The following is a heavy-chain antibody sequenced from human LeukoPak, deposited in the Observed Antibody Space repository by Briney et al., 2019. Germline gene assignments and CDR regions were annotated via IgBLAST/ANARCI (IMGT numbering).Heavy chain of an antibody. CDR2: IYYSGST. CDR3: ARHELGIVGATKVNWFDP. Sequence: SETLSLTCTVSGGSISSSSYYWGSIRQPPGKGLEWIGSIYYSGSTYYNPSLKSRVTISVDTSKNQFSLKLSSVTAADTAVYYCARHELGIVGATKVNWFDPWGQGTLVTVSS. CDR1: GGSISSSSYY. V-gene: IGHV4-39*01. J-gene: IGHJ5*02. D-gene: IGHD1-26*01.